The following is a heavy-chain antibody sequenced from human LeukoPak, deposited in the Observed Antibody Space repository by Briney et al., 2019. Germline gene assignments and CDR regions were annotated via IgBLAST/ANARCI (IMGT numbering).Heavy chain of an antibody. D-gene: IGHD6-19*01. Sequence: GGSLRLSCAGSGFTFSFYAMNWVRQAPGKGLEWVSSISGSSGYLYYADSVKGRLTISRDNANNSLYLQMNSLRDEDTAIYYCATNSPVSSGWYVGPFERWGQGTLVTVSS. CDR2: ISGSSGYL. CDR3: ATNSPVSSGWYVGPFER. V-gene: IGHV3-21*01. CDR1: GFTFSFYA. J-gene: IGHJ4*02.